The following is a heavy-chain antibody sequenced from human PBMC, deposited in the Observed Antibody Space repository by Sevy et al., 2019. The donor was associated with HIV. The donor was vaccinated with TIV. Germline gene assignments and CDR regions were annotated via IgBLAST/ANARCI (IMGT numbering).Heavy chain of an antibody. Sequence: ASVKVSCKASGYTFTSYDINWVRQATGQGLEWMGWMNPNSGNTGYAQKFQGRVTMTRNTSISTAYMELSSLRSEDTAVYYCARGACSGGSGYRYYYGMDVWGQGTTVTVSS. D-gene: IGHD2-15*01. CDR3: ARGACSGGSGYRYYYGMDV. CDR1: GYTFTSYD. V-gene: IGHV1-8*01. CDR2: MNPNSGNT. J-gene: IGHJ6*02.